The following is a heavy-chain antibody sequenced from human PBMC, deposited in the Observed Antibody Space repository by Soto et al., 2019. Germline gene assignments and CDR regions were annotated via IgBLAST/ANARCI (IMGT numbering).Heavy chain of an antibody. J-gene: IGHJ2*01. Sequence: VQLQESGPGLVKPSETLSLTCTVSGGSISSYYWSWIRQPPGKGLEWIGYIYYSGSTNYNPSLKSQVTISVDTSKNQFSLKLSSVTAADTAVYYCARTQGSGPNWYFDLWGRGTLVTVSS. CDR3: ARTQGSGPNWYFDL. V-gene: IGHV4-59*08. CDR2: IYYSGST. CDR1: GGSISSYY.